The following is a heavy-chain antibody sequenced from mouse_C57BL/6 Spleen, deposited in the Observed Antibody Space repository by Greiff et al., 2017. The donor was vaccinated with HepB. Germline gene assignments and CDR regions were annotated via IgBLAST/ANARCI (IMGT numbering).Heavy chain of an antibody. CDR2: IWRGGST. CDR3: AKGGSSYAMDY. J-gene: IGHJ4*01. V-gene: IGHV2-5*01. D-gene: IGHD1-1*01. CDR1: GFSLTSYG. Sequence: VMLVESGPGLVQPSQSLSITCTVSGFSLTSYGVHWVRQSPGKGLEWLGVIWRGGSTDYNAAFMSRLSITKDNSKSQVFFKMNRLQADDTAIYYCAKGGSSYAMDYWGQGTSVTVSS.